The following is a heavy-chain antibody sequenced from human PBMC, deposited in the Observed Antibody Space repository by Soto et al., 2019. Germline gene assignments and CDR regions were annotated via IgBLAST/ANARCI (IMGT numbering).Heavy chain of an antibody. CDR2: IGSSGVTA. V-gene: IGHV3-23*01. Sequence: EVQLLESGGGLVQPGGSLRLSCAASEFTFSSYAMSWVRQAPGKGLEWVSAIGSSGVTAYYADSVKGRFTISRDNSNNTLNLQMPSLRAEDTAVYYCANLVTDAGSVSWGQGTLVVVSS. J-gene: IGHJ5*02. CDR1: EFTFSSYA. CDR3: ANLVTDAGSVS. D-gene: IGHD2-21*02.